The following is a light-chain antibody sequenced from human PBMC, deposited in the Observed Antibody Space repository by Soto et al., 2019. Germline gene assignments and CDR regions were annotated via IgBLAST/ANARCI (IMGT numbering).Light chain of an antibody. V-gene: IGLV1-40*01. CDR3: QSYDSSLSGHHVV. CDR1: SSNIGAGHD. Sequence: QPVLTQPPSVSGAPGQRVTISCTGSSSNIGAGHDVHWYQQLPGTAPKLLIYGNNNRPSGVPDRFSGSKSGTSASLAITGLQAEDEADYYCQSYDSSLSGHHVVFGGGTKVTVL. J-gene: IGLJ2*01. CDR2: GNN.